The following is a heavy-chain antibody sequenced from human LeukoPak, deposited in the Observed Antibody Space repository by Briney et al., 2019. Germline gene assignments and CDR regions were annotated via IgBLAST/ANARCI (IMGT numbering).Heavy chain of an antibody. CDR2: ISTDSGST. J-gene: IGHJ4*02. D-gene: IGHD4/OR15-4a*01. V-gene: IGHV3-23*01. CDR3: ASGLYGGAFDN. Sequence: HPGGSLRLSCVMSGLTFSNYAMNWVRQAPGKGLEWISDISTDSGSTYHIESVRGRFTISRDNSRSTLYLQMNSLRADDTGVYYCASGLYGGAFDNWGQGTLVTVSS. CDR1: GLTFSNYA.